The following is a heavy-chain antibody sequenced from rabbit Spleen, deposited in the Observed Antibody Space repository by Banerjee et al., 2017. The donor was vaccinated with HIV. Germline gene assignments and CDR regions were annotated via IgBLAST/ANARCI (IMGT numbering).Heavy chain of an antibody. D-gene: IGHD1-1*01. CDR2: IYPDYGGT. CDR1: GFTFSSYS. V-gene: IGHV1S45*01. Sequence: QEQLEESAGGLVQPGGSLTLTCTASGFTFSSYSMSWVRQAPGKGLEWIGTIYPDYGGTDYASWAKGRFTISRTSSTTVTLQMTSLTAADTATYFCARDLTSVIGWNFGLWGPGTLVTVS. CDR3: ARDLTSVIGWNFGL. J-gene: IGHJ4*01.